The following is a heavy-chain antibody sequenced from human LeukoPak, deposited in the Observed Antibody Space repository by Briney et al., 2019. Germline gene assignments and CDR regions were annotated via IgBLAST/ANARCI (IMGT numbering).Heavy chain of an antibody. Sequence: PSETLSLTCTVSGYSISSGYYWGWIRQPPGKGLEWIGSIYHSGSTYYNPSLKSRVTISVDASKNQFSLKLSSVTAADTAVYYCAREDSTYYYGSGGPGGIDYWGQGTLVTVSS. CDR1: GYSISSGYY. D-gene: IGHD3-10*01. V-gene: IGHV4-38-2*02. J-gene: IGHJ4*02. CDR3: AREDSTYYYGSGGPGGIDY. CDR2: IYHSGST.